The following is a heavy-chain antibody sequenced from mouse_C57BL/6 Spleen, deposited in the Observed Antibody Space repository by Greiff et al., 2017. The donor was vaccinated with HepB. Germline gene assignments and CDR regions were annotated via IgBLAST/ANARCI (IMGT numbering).Heavy chain of an antibody. CDR3: AAIYYDYDGYAMDY. J-gene: IGHJ4*01. CDR1: GYTFTSYW. V-gene: IGHV1-52*01. CDR2: IDPSDSET. D-gene: IGHD2-4*01. Sequence: VQLQQPGAELVRPGSSVKLSCKASGYTFTSYWMHWVKQRPIQGLEWIGNIDPSDSETHYNQKFKDKATLTVDKSSSTAYMQLSSLTSEDSAVYYCAAIYYDYDGYAMDYWGQGTSVTVSS.